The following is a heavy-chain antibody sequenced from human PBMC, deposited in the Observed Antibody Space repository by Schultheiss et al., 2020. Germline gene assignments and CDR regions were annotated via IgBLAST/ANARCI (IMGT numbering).Heavy chain of an antibody. V-gene: IGHV4-31*03. J-gene: IGHJ6*02. Sequence: SQTLSLTCTVSGGSISSSSYYWGWIRQPPGKGLEWIGYIYYSGSTYYNPSLKSRVTISVDTSKNQFSLNLSSVTAADTAVYYCARGSLRYFDWLLGGMDVWGQGTTVTVSS. D-gene: IGHD3-9*01. CDR3: ARGSLRYFDWLLGGMDV. CDR2: IYYSGST. CDR1: GGSISSSSYY.